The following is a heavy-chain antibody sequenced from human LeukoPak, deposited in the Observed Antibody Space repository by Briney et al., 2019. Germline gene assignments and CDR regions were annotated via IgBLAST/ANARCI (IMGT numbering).Heavy chain of an antibody. CDR1: GGTFSSYA. Sequence: ASVKVSCKASGGTFSSYAISWVRQAPGQGLEWMGRIIPILGIANYAQKFQGRVTITADKSTSTAYMELSSLRSEDTAAYYCARGTVTEFDYWGQGTLVTVSS. CDR3: ARGTVTEFDY. D-gene: IGHD4-17*01. J-gene: IGHJ4*02. V-gene: IGHV1-69*04. CDR2: IIPILGIA.